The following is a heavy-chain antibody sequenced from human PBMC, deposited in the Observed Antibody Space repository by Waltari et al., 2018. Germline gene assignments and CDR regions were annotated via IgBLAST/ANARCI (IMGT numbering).Heavy chain of an antibody. D-gene: IGHD3-22*01. CDR3: RIYYDSSGYYYFDY. CDR1: GGSISSSSYY. J-gene: IGHJ4*02. V-gene: IGHV4-39*01. CDR2: IYYSGST. Sequence: QLQLQESGPGLVKPSETLSLTCTVSGGSISSSSYYWGWIRQPPGKGLEWIGSIYYSGSTYYNPSRKSRVTISVDTSKNQFSLKLSSVTAADTAVYYCRIYYDSSGYYYFDYWGQGTLVTVSS.